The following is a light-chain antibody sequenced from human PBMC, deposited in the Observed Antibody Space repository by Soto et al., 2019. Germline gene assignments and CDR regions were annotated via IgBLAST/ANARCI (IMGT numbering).Light chain of an antibody. CDR2: DAS. J-gene: IGKJ1*01. CDR3: QQYYDTPTT. CDR1: QSVSSY. V-gene: IGKV3-11*01. Sequence: EIVLTQSPATLSLSPGERATLSCRASQSVSSYLAWYQQKPGQAPRLLIYDASNRATGIPARFSGSGSGTDFTLTISSLQAEDVAVYYCQQYYDTPTTFGQGTKVEIK.